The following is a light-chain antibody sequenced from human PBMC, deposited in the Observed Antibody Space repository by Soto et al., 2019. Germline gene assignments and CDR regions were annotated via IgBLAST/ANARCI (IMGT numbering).Light chain of an antibody. CDR1: QSISNY. V-gene: IGKV1-39*01. CDR2: AAS. Sequence: DIQMTQSPSSLSASVGDRVTITCRASQSISNYLNWYQQKPGKAPKLLMYAASSLQSGVPSRFGGSGSGTDSTLTISSLPPEYFATYYCQQSYSTPRTFGQGTKVEIK. J-gene: IGKJ1*01. CDR3: QQSYSTPRT.